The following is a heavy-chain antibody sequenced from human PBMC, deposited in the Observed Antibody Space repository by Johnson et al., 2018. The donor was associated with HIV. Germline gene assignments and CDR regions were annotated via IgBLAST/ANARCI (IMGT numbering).Heavy chain of an antibody. CDR3: ARDCSSTSGYEFDTSDI. V-gene: IGHV3-9*01. D-gene: IGHD2-2*01. J-gene: IGHJ3*02. CDR1: GFTFDDYA. CDR2: ISWNSGSI. Sequence: VQLVESGGGLVQPGRSLRLSCAAFGFTFDDYAMHWVRQAPGKGLEWVSGISWNSGSIGYADSVKGRFTISRDNAKNSLYLQMNSLRADDTALYYCARDCSSTSGYEFDTSDIWGQGTMVTVSS.